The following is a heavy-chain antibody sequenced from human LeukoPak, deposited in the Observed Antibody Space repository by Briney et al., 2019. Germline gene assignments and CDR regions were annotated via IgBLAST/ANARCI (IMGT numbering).Heavy chain of an antibody. CDR2: ISAYNGNT. CDR3: ARGLEQWLVRSPMGY. J-gene: IGHJ4*02. D-gene: IGHD6-19*01. Sequence: ASVNVSCQASGYTFTSYGISWVRPAPGQGLAWMGWISAYNGNTNYAQKLQGRVTMTTDTSTSTAYMELRSLRSDDTAVYYCARGLEQWLVRSPMGYWGQGTLVTVSS. CDR1: GYTFTSYG. V-gene: IGHV1-18*01.